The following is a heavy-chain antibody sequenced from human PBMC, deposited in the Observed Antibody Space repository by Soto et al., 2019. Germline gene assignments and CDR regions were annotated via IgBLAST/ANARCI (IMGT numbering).Heavy chain of an antibody. J-gene: IGHJ4*02. Sequence: GGSLRLSCAASGFTFSSYEMNWVRQAPGKGLEWVSYISSSGSTIYYADSVKGRFTISRDNAKNSLYLQMNSLRAEDTAVYYCASTDSSGYYDYFDYWGQGTLVTVSS. CDR1: GFTFSSYE. V-gene: IGHV3-48*03. CDR2: ISSSGSTI. CDR3: ASTDSSGYYDYFDY. D-gene: IGHD3-22*01.